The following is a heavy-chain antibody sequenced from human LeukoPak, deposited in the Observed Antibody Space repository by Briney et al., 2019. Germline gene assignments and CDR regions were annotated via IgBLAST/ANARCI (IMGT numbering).Heavy chain of an antibody. CDR3: ARDSSVSGTYYSRYFDY. CDR1: GGSISSYY. CDR2: ISYSGST. D-gene: IGHD3-10*01. J-gene: IGHJ4*02. V-gene: IGHV4-59*12. Sequence: SETLSLTCTVSGGSISSYYWSWIRQPPGKGLEWIGYISYSGSTNYNASLKGRVTMSVDTSKNQFSLKLTSVTAADTAVYYCARDSSVSGTYYSRYFDYWGQGTLVTVSS.